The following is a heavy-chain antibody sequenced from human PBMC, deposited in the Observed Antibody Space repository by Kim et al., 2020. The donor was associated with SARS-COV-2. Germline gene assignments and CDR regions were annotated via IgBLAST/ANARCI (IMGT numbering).Heavy chain of an antibody. D-gene: IGHD3-16*01. V-gene: IGHV3-74*01. Sequence: GGSLRLSCVASGFTFSSYWMNWVRQAPGKGLVWVSRVNSDGSRKSYADSVKGRFTISRDNARNTLYLQMNSLRAEDTAVYYCASLSTGYVWDKFDNWGQGTLVTVSS. J-gene: IGHJ4*02. CDR2: VNSDGSRK. CDR3: ASLSTGYVWDKFDN. CDR1: GFTFSSYW.